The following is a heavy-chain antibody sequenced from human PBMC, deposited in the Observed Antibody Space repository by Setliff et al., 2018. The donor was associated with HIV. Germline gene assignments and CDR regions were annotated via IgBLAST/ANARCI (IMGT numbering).Heavy chain of an antibody. CDR1: GYTFSSYG. V-gene: IGHV1-8*02. CDR2: MNPNSGNT. CDR3: ARDGSYYGRDLHYYYYGMDV. J-gene: IGHJ6*02. D-gene: IGHD1-26*01. Sequence: ASVKVSCKASGYTFSSYGISWVRQAPGQGLEWMGWMNPNSGNTGYAQKFQGRVTMTRNTSISTAYMELSSLRSEDAAVYYCARDGSYYGRDLHYYYYGMDVWGQGTTVTVSS.